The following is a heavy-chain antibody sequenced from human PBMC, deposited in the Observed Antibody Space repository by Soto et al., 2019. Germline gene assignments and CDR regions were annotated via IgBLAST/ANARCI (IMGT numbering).Heavy chain of an antibody. CDR2: INAGNGNT. CDR1: GYTFTSYA. Sequence: ASVKVSFKASGYTFTSYAMHWVRQAPGQRLELMGWINAGNGNTKYSQKFQGRVTITRDTSASTAYMELSSLRSEDTAVYYCARATLYYGMYVWGQGTTVTVSS. V-gene: IGHV1-3*01. J-gene: IGHJ6*02. D-gene: IGHD4-4*01. CDR3: ARATLYYGMYV.